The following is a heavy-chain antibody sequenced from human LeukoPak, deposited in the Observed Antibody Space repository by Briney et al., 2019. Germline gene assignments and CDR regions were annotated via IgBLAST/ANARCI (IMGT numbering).Heavy chain of an antibody. CDR3: AKDLSTGTAYYYYGMDV. V-gene: IGHV3-23*01. CDR1: GFTFSSYA. D-gene: IGHD1-1*01. J-gene: IGHJ6*04. Sequence: GGSLRLSCAASGFTFSSYAMSWVRQAPGKGLEWVSAISGSGGSTYYADSVKGRFTISRDNSKNTLYLQMNSLRAEDTAVYYCAKDLSTGTAYYYYGMDVWGKGTTVTVSS. CDR2: ISGSGGST.